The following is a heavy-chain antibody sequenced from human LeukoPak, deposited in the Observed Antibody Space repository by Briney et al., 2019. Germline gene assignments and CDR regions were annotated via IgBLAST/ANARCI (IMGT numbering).Heavy chain of an antibody. CDR1: GYTFTSYT. Sequence: ASVKVSCKASGYTFTSYTLNWVRQAPGQGLEWMGWVNTNTGNPTYAQGFTGRFVFSLDTSLSTAYLQISSLKTEDTAVYFCARGNRAVGVDSWGQGTLVTVSS. CDR3: ARGNRAVGVDS. D-gene: IGHD6-19*01. J-gene: IGHJ4*02. CDR2: VNTNTGNP. V-gene: IGHV7-4-1*02.